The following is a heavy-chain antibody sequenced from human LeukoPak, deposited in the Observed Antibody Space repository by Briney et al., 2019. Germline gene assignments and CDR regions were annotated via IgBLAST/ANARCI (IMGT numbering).Heavy chain of an antibody. V-gene: IGHV4-39*01. J-gene: IGHJ4*02. CDR2: IFYSGSP. D-gene: IGHD2-2*01. CDR3: ARMEAWMGISTGPRGFDY. CDR1: GGSISSNSYY. Sequence: SETLPLTCTVSGGSISSNSYYWGWIRQPPGKGLEWIGSIFYSGSPYYNPSLNSRVTISVDTSKNQLSLKLSSVTAADTAVYYCARMEAWMGISTGPRGFDYWRQGTLVTDSS.